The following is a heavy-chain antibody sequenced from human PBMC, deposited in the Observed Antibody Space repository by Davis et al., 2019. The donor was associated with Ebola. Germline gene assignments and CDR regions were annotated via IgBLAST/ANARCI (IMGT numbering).Heavy chain of an antibody. D-gene: IGHD2-2*02. CDR2: IYYGGST. Sequence: MPSETLSLTCTVSGGSIDTFYWSWIRQPPGKGLEWIGYIYYGGSTKYNPSLKSRVTISVDTSKSQFSLRLNSVTAADTAVYYCARSLLYGPFDYWGQGTLVTVSS. J-gene: IGHJ4*02. CDR3: ARSLLYGPFDY. CDR1: GGSIDTFY. V-gene: IGHV4-59*01.